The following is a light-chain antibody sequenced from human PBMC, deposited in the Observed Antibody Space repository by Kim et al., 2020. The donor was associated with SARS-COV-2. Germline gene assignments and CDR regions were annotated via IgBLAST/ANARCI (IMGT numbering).Light chain of an antibody. Sequence: EIVLTQSPGTLPLSPGERATLSCGASQSIRSNFLAWYQQKPGQAPRLLVYGASTRASGIPDRFSGSGSGTDFTLTISSLEPDDFAVYYCQQYSTSPLTFGGGTKVDIK. CDR1: QSIRSNF. CDR2: GAS. V-gene: IGKV3-20*01. CDR3: QQYSTSPLT. J-gene: IGKJ4*01.